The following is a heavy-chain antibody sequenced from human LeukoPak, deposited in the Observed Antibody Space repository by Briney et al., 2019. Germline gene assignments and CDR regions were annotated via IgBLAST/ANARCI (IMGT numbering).Heavy chain of an antibody. CDR1: GGSISSGDYY. Sequence: PSETLSLTCTVSGGSISSGDYYWSWIRQPPGKGLEWIGDIYYSGSTYYNPSLKSRVTISVDTSKNQFSLKLSSVTAADTAVYYCARDTWFGEAYYGMDVWGQGTTVTVSS. J-gene: IGHJ6*02. V-gene: IGHV4-30-4*01. D-gene: IGHD3-10*01. CDR3: ARDTWFGEAYYGMDV. CDR2: IYYSGST.